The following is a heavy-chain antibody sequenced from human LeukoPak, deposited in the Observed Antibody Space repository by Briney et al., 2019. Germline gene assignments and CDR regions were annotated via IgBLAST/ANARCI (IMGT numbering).Heavy chain of an antibody. V-gene: IGHV3-73*01. CDR3: TSLVFGEMATIS. Sequence: GSLRLSCAASGFTFSGSAMHWDRQAYGKGLEWVGRIRSKANSYATAYAASVNGRFTISRDDSKNTAYLQMNSLKTEDTAVYYCTSLVFGEMATISGGQGTLVTVSS. D-gene: IGHD5-24*01. J-gene: IGHJ4*02. CDR2: IRSKANSYAT. CDR1: GFTFSGSA.